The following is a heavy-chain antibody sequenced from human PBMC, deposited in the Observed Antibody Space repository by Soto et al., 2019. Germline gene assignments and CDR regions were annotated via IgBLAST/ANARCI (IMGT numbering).Heavy chain of an antibody. CDR1: GYTFTSYA. J-gene: IGHJ5*02. V-gene: IGHV1-3*01. D-gene: IGHD2-2*01. CDR2: INAGNGNT. CDR3: ARVIVVVPAAFNWFDP. Sequence: ASVKVSCKASGYTFTSYAMHWVRQAPGQRLEWMGWINAGNGNTKYSQKFQGRVTITRDTSASTAYMELSSLRSEDTAVYYCARVIVVVPAAFNWFDPWGQGTLLTVSS.